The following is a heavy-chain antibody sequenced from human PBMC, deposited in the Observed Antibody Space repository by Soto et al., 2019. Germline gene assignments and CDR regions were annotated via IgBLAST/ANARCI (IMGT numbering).Heavy chain of an antibody. CDR3: ANVPGYYDSSGSGAFDI. D-gene: IGHD3-22*01. Sequence: PGGSLRLSCAASGFTFSSYGMHWVRQAPGKGLEWVAVISYDGSNKYYADSVKGRFTISRDNSKNTLYLQMNSLRAEDTAVYYCANVPGYYDSSGSGAFDIWGQGTMVTVSS. CDR1: GFTFSSYG. CDR2: ISYDGSNK. V-gene: IGHV3-30*18. J-gene: IGHJ3*02.